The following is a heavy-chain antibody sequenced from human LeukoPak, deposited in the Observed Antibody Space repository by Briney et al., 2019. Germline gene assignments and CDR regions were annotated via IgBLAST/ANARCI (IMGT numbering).Heavy chain of an antibody. CDR3: ARYSGSYYYPPAWDL. V-gene: IGHV3-48*01. CDR1: GFTFNTYT. J-gene: IGHJ4*02. CDR2: ISGSSGII. Sequence: GGSLRLSCAASGFTFNTYTMNWVRQAPGKGLEWVSYISGSSGIIDYADSVKGRFTISRDNSKNTLYLQMDSLRADDTAVYYCARYSGSYYYPPAWDLWGQGTLVTVSS. D-gene: IGHD1-26*01.